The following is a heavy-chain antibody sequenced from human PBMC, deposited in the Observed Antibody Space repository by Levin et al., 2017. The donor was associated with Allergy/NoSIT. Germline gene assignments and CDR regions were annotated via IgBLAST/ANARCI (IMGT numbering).Heavy chain of an antibody. CDR2: IYHNGNT. CDR1: GGSFSSINW. Sequence: SETLSLTCAVSGGSFSSINWWSWVRQPPGKGLEWIGEIYHNGNTNYNPSLKSRVTISVDKSKNQVVLRLSSVTAADTAVYFCARTPDYYVGMDVWGQGTTVSVS. CDR3: ARTPDYYVGMDV. J-gene: IGHJ6*02. V-gene: IGHV4-4*02.